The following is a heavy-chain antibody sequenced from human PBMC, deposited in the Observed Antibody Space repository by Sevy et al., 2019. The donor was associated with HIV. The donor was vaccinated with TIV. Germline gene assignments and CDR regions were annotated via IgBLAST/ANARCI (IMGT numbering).Heavy chain of an antibody. Sequence: ASVKVSCKASGYTFTSYGISWVRQAPGQGLEWMGWISAYNGNTNYAQKLQARVTMTTDTSTSTAYMELRSLRSDDTAVYYCARGSSGSYGTFHYYYGMDVWGQGTTVTVSS. V-gene: IGHV1-18*01. CDR1: GYTFTSYG. J-gene: IGHJ6*02. CDR3: ARGSSGSYGTFHYYYGMDV. CDR2: ISAYNGNT. D-gene: IGHD6-19*01.